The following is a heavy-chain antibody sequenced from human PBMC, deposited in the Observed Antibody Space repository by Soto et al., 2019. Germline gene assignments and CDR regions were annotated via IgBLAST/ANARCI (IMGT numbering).Heavy chain of an antibody. D-gene: IGHD2-2*01. Sequence: SETLSLTCTVSGGSISSYYWSWIRQPPGKGLEWIGYIYYSGSTNYNPSLKSRVTISVDTSKNQFSLKLSSVTAADTAVYYCARFVLVPAAARFDPWGQGTLVTVSS. J-gene: IGHJ5*02. CDR1: GGSISSYY. V-gene: IGHV4-59*01. CDR3: ARFVLVPAAARFDP. CDR2: IYYSGST.